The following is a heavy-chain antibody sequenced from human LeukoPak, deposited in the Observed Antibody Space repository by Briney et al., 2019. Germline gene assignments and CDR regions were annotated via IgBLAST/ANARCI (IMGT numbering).Heavy chain of an antibody. CDR1: GFTFSSYW. CDR2: IYSGTI. D-gene: IGHD3-16*01. J-gene: IGHJ1*01. V-gene: IGHV3-23*05. Sequence: GGSLRLSCAASGFTFSSYWMSWVRQAPGKGLEWVSFIYSGTIHYSDSVKGRFTISRDNSKNTLYLQMNSLRAEDTAVYYCASPPGPLFRQWGQGTLVTVSS. CDR3: ASPPGPLFRQ.